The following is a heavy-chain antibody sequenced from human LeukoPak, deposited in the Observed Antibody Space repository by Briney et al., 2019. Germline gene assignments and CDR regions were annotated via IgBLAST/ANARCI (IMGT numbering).Heavy chain of an antibody. CDR3: ARLAMGSNFDY. CDR2: IGGSGATT. CDR1: GFPFSIYA. Sequence: GGSLRLSCAASGFPFSIYAMNWVRQAPGKGLEWVSNIGGSGATTYYADSVRGRFTISRDNAKNSLYLQMNSLRAEDTAVYYCARLAMGSNFDYWGQGALVTVSS. J-gene: IGHJ4*02. V-gene: IGHV3-48*03. D-gene: IGHD6-19*01.